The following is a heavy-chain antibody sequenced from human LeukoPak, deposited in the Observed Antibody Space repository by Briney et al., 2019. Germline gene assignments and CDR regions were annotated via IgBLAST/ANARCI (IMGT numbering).Heavy chain of an antibody. J-gene: IGHJ6*02. CDR2: ISYDGSNK. Sequence: GGSLRLSCAASGFTFSSYGMHWVRQAPGKGLEWVAVISYDGSNKYYADSVKGRFTISRDNSKNTLYLQMNSLRAEDTAVYYCAKVACYSYGPNYYYGMDVWGQGTTVTVSS. V-gene: IGHV3-30*18. D-gene: IGHD5-18*01. CDR3: AKVACYSYGPNYYYGMDV. CDR1: GFTFSSYG.